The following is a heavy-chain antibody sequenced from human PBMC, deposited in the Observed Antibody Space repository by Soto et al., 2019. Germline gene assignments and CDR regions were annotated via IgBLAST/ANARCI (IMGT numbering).Heavy chain of an antibody. D-gene: IGHD2-15*01. CDR3: TKANRYCSGANCFAFDY. V-gene: IGHV3-23*01. CDR1: GYTFSNYA. J-gene: IGHJ4*02. CDR2: FSSSGGGT. Sequence: PGLPLWLYCRASGYTFSNYAMNCVHKAPGKGLEWVSTFSSSGGGTYYADSVKGRFTISRDNSKNTLYLQMNSLRAEDTAVYYCTKANRYCSGANCFAFDYWGLGTLVTVSS.